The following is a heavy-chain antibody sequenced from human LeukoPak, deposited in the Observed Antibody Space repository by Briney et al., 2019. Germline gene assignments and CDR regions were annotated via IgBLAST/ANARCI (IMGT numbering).Heavy chain of an antibody. Sequence: PGGSLRLSCAASGFTFSSYEMNWVRQAPGKGLEWVSYISSSGTTIYYADSVKGRFFISRDNARYSLFLQINSLRAEDTAIYYCARTSTNLFDYWGQGALVTVSS. CDR1: GFTFSSYE. D-gene: IGHD1-26*01. CDR2: ISSSGTTI. V-gene: IGHV3-48*03. J-gene: IGHJ4*02. CDR3: ARTSTNLFDY.